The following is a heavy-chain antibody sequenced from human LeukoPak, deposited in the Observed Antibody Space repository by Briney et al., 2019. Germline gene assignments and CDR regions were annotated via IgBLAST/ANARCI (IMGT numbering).Heavy chain of an antibody. D-gene: IGHD3-3*02. CDR1: GFTFSTYG. J-gene: IGHJ3*02. Sequence: GGSLRLSCAASGFTFSTYGMHWVRQAPGKGLEWVAFIRYDGSNKYYADSVRGRFTISRDNSKNTLYLQMNSLRAEDTAVYYCAKDHFWAFDIWGQGTMVTVSS. V-gene: IGHV3-30*02. CDR3: AKDHFWAFDI. CDR2: IRYDGSNK.